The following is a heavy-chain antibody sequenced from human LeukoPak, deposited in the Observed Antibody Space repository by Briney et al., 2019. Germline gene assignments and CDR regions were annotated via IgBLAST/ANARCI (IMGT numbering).Heavy chain of an antibody. CDR1: GYTFTGYY. J-gene: IGHJ5*02. CDR2: MNPNSGNT. Sequence: GASVKVSCKASGYTFTGYYMHWVRQATGQGLEWMGWMNPNSGNTGYAQKFQGRVTMTRDSSISTAYMELSSLRSEDTAVYYCARGVRNLLVSDLWGQGTLVTVSS. V-gene: IGHV1-8*02. D-gene: IGHD6-13*01. CDR3: ARGVRNLLVSDL.